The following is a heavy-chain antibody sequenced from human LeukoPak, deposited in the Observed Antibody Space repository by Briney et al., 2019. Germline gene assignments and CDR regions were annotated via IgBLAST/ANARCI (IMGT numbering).Heavy chain of an antibody. V-gene: IGHV1-3*01. CDR1: GYTFTSYA. Sequence: ASVKVSCKASGYTFTSYAMHWVRQAPGQRLEWMGWINAGNGNTKYSQKFQGRVTITRDTSASTAYMELSSLRSEDTAVYYCARDRGTYYDFWSGYFHFDYWGQGTLVTVSS. J-gene: IGHJ4*02. CDR3: ARDRGTYYDFWSGYFHFDY. CDR2: INAGNGNT. D-gene: IGHD3-3*01.